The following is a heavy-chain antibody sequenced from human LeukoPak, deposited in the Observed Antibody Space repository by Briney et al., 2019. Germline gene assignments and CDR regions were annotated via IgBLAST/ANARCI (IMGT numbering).Heavy chain of an antibody. Sequence: ASVKVSCKASGYTFTSYGISWVRQAPGQGLEWMGWISVYNGNTKYAQKVQARVTMTTDTSTSTAYMELRSLRSDDTAVYYCARGSDYRNNWFDPWGQGTLVTVSS. CDR1: GYTFTSYG. CDR3: ARGSDYRNNWFDP. D-gene: IGHD4-11*01. CDR2: ISVYNGNT. V-gene: IGHV1-18*01. J-gene: IGHJ5*02.